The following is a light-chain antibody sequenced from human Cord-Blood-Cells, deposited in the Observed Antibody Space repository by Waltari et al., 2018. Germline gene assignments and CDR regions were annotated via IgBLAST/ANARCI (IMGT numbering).Light chain of an antibody. CDR3: QQSYSTLPIT. J-gene: IGKJ3*01. CDR1: QSISSY. Sequence: DIQMTQSPSSLSASVGDRVTITCRASQSISSYLNWYQQKPGKAPKLLIYAASSLQIGVPSRFSGSGSGTDFTLTISSLQPEDFATYYCQQSYSTLPITFGPGTKVDIK. V-gene: IGKV1-39*01. CDR2: AAS.